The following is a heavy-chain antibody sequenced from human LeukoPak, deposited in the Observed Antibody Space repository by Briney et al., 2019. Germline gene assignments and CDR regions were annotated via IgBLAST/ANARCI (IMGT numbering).Heavy chain of an antibody. CDR1: GFTFSDAW. CDR2: IKSKADGGTT. V-gene: IGHV3-15*01. J-gene: IGHJ4*02. Sequence: PGGSLRLSCAASGFTFSDAWMSWVRQAPGKGLEWVGRIKSKADGGTTDYAAPVKGRFTTSRDDSQNTLYLQMNSLKTDDTAVYYCTTDRSSGGRGWDLQFDYWGQGTLVTVSS. D-gene: IGHD1-26*01. CDR3: TTDRSSGGRGWDLQFDY.